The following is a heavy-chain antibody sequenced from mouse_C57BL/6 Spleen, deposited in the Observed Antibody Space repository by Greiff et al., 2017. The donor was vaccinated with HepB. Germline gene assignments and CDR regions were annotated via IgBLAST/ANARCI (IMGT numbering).Heavy chain of an antibody. CDR1: GFSLTSYG. V-gene: IGHV2-2*01. Sequence: VQLQQSGPGLVQPSQSLSITCTVSGFSLTSYGVHWVRQSPGKGLEWLGVIWSGGSTDYNAAFISRLSISKDNSKSQVFFKMNSLQADDTAIYYCARDPNYYGSSPWAMDYWGQGTSVTVSS. CDR2: IWSGGST. CDR3: ARDPNYYGSSPWAMDY. J-gene: IGHJ4*01. D-gene: IGHD1-1*01.